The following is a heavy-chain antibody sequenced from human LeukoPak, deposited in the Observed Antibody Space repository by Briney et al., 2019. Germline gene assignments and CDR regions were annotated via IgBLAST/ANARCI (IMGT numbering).Heavy chain of an antibody. CDR2: ICYDGSNK. J-gene: IGHJ4*02. CDR1: GFTFSSYG. Sequence: PGGSLTLSCAASGFTFSSYGMHWVRQAPGKGLEWVAGICYDGSNKYYADSVKGGFPISTDNSNNTLYLPMNSLRVDDTAVYYCARAGSCSSTACLDYWGQGTLVTVSS. CDR3: ARAGSCSSTACLDY. V-gene: IGHV3-33*01. D-gene: IGHD2-2*01.